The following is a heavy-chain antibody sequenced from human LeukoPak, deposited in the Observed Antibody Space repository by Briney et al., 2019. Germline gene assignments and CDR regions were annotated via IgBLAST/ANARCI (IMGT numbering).Heavy chain of an antibody. J-gene: IGHJ4*02. CDR3: ARSARLMKGVVEVTALDD. CDR2: LSSSGSAF. D-gene: IGHD3-3*01. V-gene: IGHV3-48*03. Sequence: GGSLRLSCEDSGFTFRSYEMNWVRQAPGKGLEWIAYLSSSGSAFSYADSVKGRFTIARDNAKNSVYLEMNRLRADDTGVYYCARSARLMKGVVEVTALDDWGQGTLVTVSS. CDR1: GFTFRSYE.